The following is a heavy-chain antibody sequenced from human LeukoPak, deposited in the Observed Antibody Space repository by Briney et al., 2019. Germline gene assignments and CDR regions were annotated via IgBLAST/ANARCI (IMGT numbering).Heavy chain of an antibody. Sequence: SETLSLTCAVYGGSFSGYYWSWIRQPPGKGLEWIGEINHSGSTNYNPSLKSRVTISVDTSKNQFSLKLSSVTAADTAVYYCARVCPGYNWNDVIHGMDVWSQGTTVTVSS. J-gene: IGHJ6*02. V-gene: IGHV4-34*01. CDR1: GGSFSGYY. CDR3: ARVCPGYNWNDVIHGMDV. D-gene: IGHD1-1*01. CDR2: INHSGST.